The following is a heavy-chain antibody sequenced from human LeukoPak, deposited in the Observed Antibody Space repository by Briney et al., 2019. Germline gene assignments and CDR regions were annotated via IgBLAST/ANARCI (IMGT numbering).Heavy chain of an antibody. CDR3: ARRNYYFGSGSYYSPDNWFDP. CDR2: TFAGYSYT. V-gene: IGHV5-51*01. J-gene: IGHJ5*02. Sequence: GESLKISCQSSGYNFTPYWIVWVRQMPGKGLEWMGITFAGYSYTIYSPSFQGQVTISVDKSISTAYLQWSSLKASDTAMYYCARRNYYFGSGSYYSPDNWFDPWGQGTLVTVSS. CDR1: GYNFTPYW. D-gene: IGHD3-10*01.